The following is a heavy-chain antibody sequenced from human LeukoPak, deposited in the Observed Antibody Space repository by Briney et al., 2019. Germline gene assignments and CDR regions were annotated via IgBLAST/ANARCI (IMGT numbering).Heavy chain of an antibody. CDR3: TRVIVAVPGYFDYFDF. J-gene: IGHJ4*02. D-gene: IGHD6-19*01. CDR2: INEDGSNK. CDR1: GFSLCNHY. V-gene: IGHV3-7*01. Sequence: PGGSLRLSCTASGFSLCNHYMRWIRQAPGKGLEWVANINEDGSNKWHLGSVKGRFTVSRDNARNSLYLQMNSLRVEDTAVYYCTRVIVAVPGYFDYFDFWGQGVLVTVSS.